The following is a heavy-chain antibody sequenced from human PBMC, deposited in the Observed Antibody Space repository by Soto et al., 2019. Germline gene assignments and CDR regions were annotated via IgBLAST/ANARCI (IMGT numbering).Heavy chain of an antibody. V-gene: IGHV3-21*01. CDR2: ISSNSAYI. Sequence: GGSLRLSCAASGFTFRSFTMNWVRQAPGKGLEWVSTISSNSAYIYYTDALRGRFTISRDSAKNSLHLQMNSLRAEDTAVYYCTRDASRDSSARGWFDPWGPGTLVTVSS. D-gene: IGHD6-13*01. J-gene: IGHJ5*02. CDR1: GFTFRSFT. CDR3: TRDASRDSSARGWFDP.